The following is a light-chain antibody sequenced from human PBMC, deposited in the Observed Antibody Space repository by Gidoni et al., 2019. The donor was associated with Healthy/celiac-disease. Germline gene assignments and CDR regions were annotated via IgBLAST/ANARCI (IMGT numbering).Light chain of an antibody. CDR3: QQFNSYPCN. V-gene: IGKV1-13*02. CDR2: EAS. J-gene: IGKJ2*02. Sequence: AIQLTQSPSSLSASVGDRVTITCRASQGISSALAWYQQKPGKAPKLLIYEASNLESGVPSRFSGSGSGTDFTLIISSLQPEDFATYYCQQFNSYPCNFGPGTKLEIK. CDR1: QGISSA.